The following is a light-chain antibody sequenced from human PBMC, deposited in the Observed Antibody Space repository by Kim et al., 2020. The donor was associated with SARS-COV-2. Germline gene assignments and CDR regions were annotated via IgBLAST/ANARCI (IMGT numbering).Light chain of an antibody. CDR3: QQRRNWPLT. CDR2: DAS. CDR1: QSVSIY. Sequence: EIVLTQSPATLSLSPGERATLSCRASQSVSIYLAWYQQKPGQAPRLLIYDASNRATGIPDRFSGSGSGTDFTLTISSLEPEDFAVYYCQQRRNWPLTFGGGTKVDIK. V-gene: IGKV3-11*01. J-gene: IGKJ4*01.